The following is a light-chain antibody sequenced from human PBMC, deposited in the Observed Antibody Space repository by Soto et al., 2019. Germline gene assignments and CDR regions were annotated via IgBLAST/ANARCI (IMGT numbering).Light chain of an antibody. CDR2: SAS. CDR1: RGIGNA. CDR3: QQYNSYSWT. Sequence: DIQMTQSPSSLSASVGDRVTITCRPSRGIGNALAWYQQRPGTVPKLLIHSASTLQSGVPSRFSGSGSGTDFTLTISSLQPEDVASYYCQQYNSYSWTFGQGTKVDIK. V-gene: IGKV1-27*01. J-gene: IGKJ1*01.